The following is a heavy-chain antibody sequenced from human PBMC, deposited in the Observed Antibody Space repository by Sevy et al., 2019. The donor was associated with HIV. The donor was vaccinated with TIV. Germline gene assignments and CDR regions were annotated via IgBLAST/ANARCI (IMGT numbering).Heavy chain of an antibody. D-gene: IGHD1-26*01. CDR3: AGENAWGRGYS. V-gene: IGHV4-59*08. CDR1: GGSITSLY. CDR2: IDYNGHI. Sequence: LETLSLTCTVSGGSITSLYWNWIRQPPGKVLEWIANIDYNGHINYNPSLKSRVTLSLDTSKNQFSLRLSSVTAADTAMYYCAGENAWGRGYSRGQGTLVTVSS. J-gene: IGHJ5*01.